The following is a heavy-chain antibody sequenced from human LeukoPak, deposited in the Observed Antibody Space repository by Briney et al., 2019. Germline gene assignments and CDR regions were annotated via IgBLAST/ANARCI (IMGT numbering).Heavy chain of an antibody. Sequence: SETLSLTCTVSGGSISSYYWSWIRQPPGKGLEWIGYIYYSGSTNYNPSLKSRVTIPVDTSKNQFSLKLSSVTAADTAVYYCARGRGGEFDYWGQGTLVTVSS. CDR2: IYYSGST. D-gene: IGHD2-15*01. V-gene: IGHV4-59*01. CDR1: GGSISSYY. J-gene: IGHJ4*02. CDR3: ARGRGGEFDY.